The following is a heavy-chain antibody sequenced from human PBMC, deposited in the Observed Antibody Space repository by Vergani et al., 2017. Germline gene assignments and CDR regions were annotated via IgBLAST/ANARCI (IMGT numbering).Heavy chain of an antibody. CDR3: ARDPLYSTSWPFLLLDMDV. J-gene: IGHJ6*02. CDR2: FYTGGAP. Sequence: QVQLQESGPGLVRPSQTLSLTCTVSGGSISSGSYYWSWFRQPAGKGLEWIGRFYTGGAPSYNPSIKSRVTISVDTSKNQFSLQLSFVTAADTAVYYCARDPLYSTSWPFLLLDMDVWVQGTTVTDSS. CDR1: GGSISSGSYY. D-gene: IGHD6-6*01. V-gene: IGHV4-61*02.